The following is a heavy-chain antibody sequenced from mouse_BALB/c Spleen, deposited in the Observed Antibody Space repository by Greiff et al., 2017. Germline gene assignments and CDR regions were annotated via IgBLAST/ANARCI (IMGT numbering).Heavy chain of an antibody. D-gene: IGHD1-2*01. CDR1: GFTFSSFG. V-gene: IGHV5-17*02. J-gene: IGHJ3*01. CDR2: ISSGGSYT. CDR3: AKGTTATAWFAY. Sequence: EVQLVESGGGLVQPGGSRKLSCAASGFTFSSFGMHWVRQAPEKGLEWVAYISSGGSYTYYPDSVKGRFTISRDNAKNTLYLQMSSLRSEDTAMYYCAKGTTATAWFAYWGQGTLVTVSA.